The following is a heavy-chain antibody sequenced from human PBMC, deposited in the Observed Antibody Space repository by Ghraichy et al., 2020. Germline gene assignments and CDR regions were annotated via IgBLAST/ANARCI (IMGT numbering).Heavy chain of an antibody. V-gene: IGHV4-59*08. CDR3: ARHAPQWLMYYFDY. J-gene: IGHJ4*02. Sequence: SQTLSLTCTVSGGSISSYYWSWIRQPPGKGLEWIGYIYYSGSTNYNPSLKSRVTISVDTSKNQFSLKLDSVTAADTAVYYCARHAPQWLMYYFDYWGQGTLVTVSS. CDR2: IYYSGST. D-gene: IGHD6-19*01. CDR1: GGSISSYY.